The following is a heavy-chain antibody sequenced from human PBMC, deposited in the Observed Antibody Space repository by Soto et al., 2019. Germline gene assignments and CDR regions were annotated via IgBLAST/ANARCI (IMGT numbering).Heavy chain of an antibody. V-gene: IGHV1-46*01. CDR2: INPSGGST. CDR1: GYTFTSYY. Sequence: VKVSCKASGYTFTSYYMHWVRQAPGQGLEWMGIINPSGGSTSYAQKFQGRVTMTRDTSTSTVYMELSSLRSEDTAVYYCARVTYYYDSSPEAFDIWGQGTMVTVSS. CDR3: ARVTYYYDSSPEAFDI. J-gene: IGHJ3*02. D-gene: IGHD3-22*01.